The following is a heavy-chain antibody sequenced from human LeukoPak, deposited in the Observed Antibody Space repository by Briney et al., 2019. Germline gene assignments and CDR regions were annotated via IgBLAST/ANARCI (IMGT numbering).Heavy chain of an antibody. Sequence: GGSLRLSCAASGFTFSSYAMSWVRQAPGKGLEWVSAISGSGGSTYYADSVKGRFTISRDNSKNTLYLQMSSLSVEDTAVYYCATKMHGPFDHWGQGTLVTVSS. CDR3: ATKMHGPFDH. J-gene: IGHJ5*02. CDR2: ISGSGGST. V-gene: IGHV3-23*01. CDR1: GFTFSSYA.